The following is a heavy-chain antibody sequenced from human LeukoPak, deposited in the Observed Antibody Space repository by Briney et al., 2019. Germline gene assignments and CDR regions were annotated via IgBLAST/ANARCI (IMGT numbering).Heavy chain of an antibody. J-gene: IGHJ6*03. CDR3: ARVVTAWSMDV. CDR2: IKQDGSEK. Sequence: PGGSLRLSCAASGFTFSSYWMSWVRQAPGKGLEWVANIKQDGSEKFYADSVKGRFTVSRDNAENSLFLQMNSLRAEDTALYYCARVVTAWSMDVWGKGTTVTVSS. V-gene: IGHV3-7*01. D-gene: IGHD2-21*02. CDR1: GFTFSSYW.